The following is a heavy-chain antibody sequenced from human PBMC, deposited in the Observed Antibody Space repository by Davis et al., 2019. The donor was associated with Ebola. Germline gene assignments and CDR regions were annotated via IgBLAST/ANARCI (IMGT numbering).Heavy chain of an antibody. CDR3: ARDPATVTTGGGY. V-gene: IGHV3-66*01. CDR2: IYSGGST. J-gene: IGHJ4*02. CDR1: GFTVSRNY. Sequence: GGSLRLSCAASGFTVSRNYMSWVRQAPGKGLEWVSVIYSGGSTYYADSVKGRFTISRDNSKNTLYLQMNSLRAEDTAVYYCARDPATVTTGGGYWGQGTLVTVSS. D-gene: IGHD4-17*01.